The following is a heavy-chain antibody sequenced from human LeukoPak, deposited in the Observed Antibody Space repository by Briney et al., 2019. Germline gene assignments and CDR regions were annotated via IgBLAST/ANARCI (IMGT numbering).Heavy chain of an antibody. J-gene: IGHJ4*02. CDR1: GGSISSGSYY. CDR3: ARGRSYGSGSYLPDY. V-gene: IGHV4-61*02. D-gene: IGHD3-10*01. CDR2: IYTSGST. Sequence: SEPLSLPCTGSGGSISSGSYYWSWIRQPAGKGLEWIGRIYTSGSTNYNPSLKSLVTISVDTSKNQFSLKLSSVTAADTAVYYCARGRSYGSGSYLPDYWGQGTLVTVSS.